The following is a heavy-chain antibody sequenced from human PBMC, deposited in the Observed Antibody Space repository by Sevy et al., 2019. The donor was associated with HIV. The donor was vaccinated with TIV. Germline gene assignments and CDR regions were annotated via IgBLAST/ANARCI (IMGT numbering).Heavy chain of an antibody. V-gene: IGHV3-21*01. Sequence: GGSLRLSCAASGFTFSSYSMNWVRQAPGKGLEWVSSISSSSSYIYYADSVKGRFTISRDNAKNSLYLQMNSLRAEDTAVYYCARDSPRCSSTNCPQGAFDIWGQGTMVTVSS. CDR3: ARDSPRCSSTNCPQGAFDI. CDR2: ISSSSSYI. D-gene: IGHD2-2*01. CDR1: GFTFSSYS. J-gene: IGHJ3*02.